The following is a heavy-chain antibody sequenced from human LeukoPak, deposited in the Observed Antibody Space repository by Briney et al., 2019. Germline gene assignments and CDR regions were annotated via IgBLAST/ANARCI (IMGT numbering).Heavy chain of an antibody. CDR1: GGSIGSGDYY. CDR3: ARERGDFRFVDI. D-gene: IGHD3-16*01. Sequence: SETLSLTCTVSGGSIGSGDYYWSWIRQPPGKRLEWIGYIYYSGSTNYNPSLKSRVTISVDTSKNQFSLKLSSVTAADTAVYYCARERGDFRFVDIWGQGKMVTVSS. CDR2: IYYSGST. J-gene: IGHJ3*02. V-gene: IGHV4-61*08.